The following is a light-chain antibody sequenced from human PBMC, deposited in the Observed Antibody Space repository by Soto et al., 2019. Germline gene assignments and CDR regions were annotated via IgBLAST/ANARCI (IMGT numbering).Light chain of an antibody. CDR2: SND. CDR1: SSNIGSYS. Sequence: QSVLTQPPSASGTPGQRVTISCSGSSSNIGSYSVNWYQQLPGTAPKLLIYSNDQRPSGDPDRFSGSKSGTSASLAISGLQSEDEADYYCATFDDSLNGYVFGSGTKVTVL. V-gene: IGLV1-44*01. J-gene: IGLJ1*01. CDR3: ATFDDSLNGYV.